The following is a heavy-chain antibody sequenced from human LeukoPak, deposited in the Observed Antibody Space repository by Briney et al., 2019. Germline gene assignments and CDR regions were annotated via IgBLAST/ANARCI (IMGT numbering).Heavy chain of an antibody. CDR3: ARFTTVIPAFWYFDL. V-gene: IGHV4-59*08. Sequence: PSETLSLTCTVSGASISNYCWSWIRQPPGKGLEWIGYIFYSGSTNYNPSLKSRVTISLDTSKNQFSLQLSSVTAADTAVHYCARFTTVIPAFWYFDLWGRGTLVTVSS. D-gene: IGHD4-17*01. J-gene: IGHJ2*01. CDR2: IFYSGST. CDR1: GASISNYC.